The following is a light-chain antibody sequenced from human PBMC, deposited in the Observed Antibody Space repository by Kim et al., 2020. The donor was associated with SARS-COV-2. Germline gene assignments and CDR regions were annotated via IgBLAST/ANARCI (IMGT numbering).Light chain of an antibody. CDR2: DAS. J-gene: IGKJ4*01. CDR1: QSVSTY. V-gene: IGKV3-11*01. CDR3: QQRSNWPLT. Sequence: EIVLTQSPATLSLSPGERATLSCRASQSVSTYLAWYQQKPGQAPRLLIYDASNRATGIPARFSGSGSGTDLTLTISGLEPEDFAVYYCQQRSNWPLTFGGGTKVDIK.